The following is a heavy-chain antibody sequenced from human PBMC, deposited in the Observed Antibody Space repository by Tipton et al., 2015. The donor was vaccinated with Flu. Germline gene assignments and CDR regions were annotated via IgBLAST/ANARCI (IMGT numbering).Heavy chain of an antibody. V-gene: IGHV1-18*01. CDR1: GYNFINYG. CDR2: ISTYNANT. Sequence: QVQLVQSGPEVKKPGASVKVSCKASGYNFINYGISWVRQAPGQGLEWMGWISTYNANTNYARNLQDRVTMTTDASTSTAYMELRSLRSDDTAVYFCARDTLPGWEQPHLPFDFWGKGTLVSVSS. J-gene: IGHJ4*02. CDR3: ARDTLPGWEQPHLPFDF. D-gene: IGHD1-26*01.